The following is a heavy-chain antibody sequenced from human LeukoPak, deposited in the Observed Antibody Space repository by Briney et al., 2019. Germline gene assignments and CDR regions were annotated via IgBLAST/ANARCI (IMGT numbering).Heavy chain of an antibody. CDR1: GFTFSSYE. CDR3: ARGRRDGYNYYYYYGMDV. Sequence: GGSLRLSCAASGFTFSSYEMNWVRQAPGKGLEWVSYISSSGSTIYYADSVKGRFTISRDNAKNSLYLQMNSLRAEDTAVYYCARGRRDGYNYYYYYGMDVWAKGPRSPSP. V-gene: IGHV3-48*03. CDR2: ISSSGSTI. J-gene: IGHJ6*02. D-gene: IGHD5-24*01.